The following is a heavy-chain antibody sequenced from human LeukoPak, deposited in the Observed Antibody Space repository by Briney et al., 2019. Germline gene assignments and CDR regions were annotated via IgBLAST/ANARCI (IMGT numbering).Heavy chain of an antibody. CDR1: GFTFSSYS. D-gene: IGHD4-17*01. J-gene: IGHJ4*02. Sequence: PGGSLRLSCAASGFTFSSYSMNWVRQAPGRGLEWVSSISSSSSYIYYADSVKGRFTISRDNAKNSLYLQMNSLRAEDTAVYYCARRVTTVTALDYWGQGTLVTVSS. CDR3: ARRVTTVTALDY. V-gene: IGHV3-21*01. CDR2: ISSSSSYI.